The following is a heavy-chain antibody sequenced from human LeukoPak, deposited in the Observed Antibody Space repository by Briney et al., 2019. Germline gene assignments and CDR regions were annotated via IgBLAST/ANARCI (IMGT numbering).Heavy chain of an antibody. D-gene: IGHD3-3*01. CDR2: ISGSGGST. V-gene: IGHV3-23*01. Sequence: TGGSLRLSCAASGFTFSSYAMSWVRQAPGKGLEWVSAISGSGGSTYYADSVKGWFTISRDNSKNTLYLQMNSLRAEDTAVYYCAKTYYDFWSGYSYYFDYWGQGTLVTVSS. J-gene: IGHJ4*02. CDR3: AKTYYDFWSGYSYYFDY. CDR1: GFTFSSYA.